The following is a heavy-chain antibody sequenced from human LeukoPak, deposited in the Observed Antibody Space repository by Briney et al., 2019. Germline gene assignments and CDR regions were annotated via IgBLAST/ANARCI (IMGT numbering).Heavy chain of an antibody. CDR2: INHSGST. CDR1: GGSFSGYY. J-gene: IGHJ4*02. CDR3: ARDRALIGSYLFDY. D-gene: IGHD1-26*01. V-gene: IGHV4-34*01. Sequence: SETLSLTCAVYGGSFSGYYWSWIRQPPGKGLEWIGEINHSGSTNYNPSLKSRVTMSVDTSKNQFSLKLSSVTAADTAVYYCARDRALIGSYLFDYWGQGTLVTVSS.